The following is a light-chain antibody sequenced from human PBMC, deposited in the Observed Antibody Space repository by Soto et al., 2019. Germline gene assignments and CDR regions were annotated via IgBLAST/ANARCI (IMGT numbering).Light chain of an antibody. CDR2: GAS. Sequence: FNHFPYTVSLCPGGRATLFFGSSQSVSTNYVAWYQQKPGQAPRLLIPGASNRATGTPDRFRGSGSGTDFTLTITRLEPDEFAVYYCHLDARPPCTSAQRAKVEIK. V-gene: IGKV3-20*01. J-gene: IGKJ1*01. CDR3: HLDARPPCT. CDR1: QSVSTNY.